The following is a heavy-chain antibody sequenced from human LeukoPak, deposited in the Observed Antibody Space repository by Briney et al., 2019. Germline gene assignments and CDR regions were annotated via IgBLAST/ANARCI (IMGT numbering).Heavy chain of an antibody. CDR3: AREQDWYFDL. Sequence: PGGSLRLSCAASGFTFSNYWMSWVRQAPGKGLEWVANIKQDGIETCYVDSVKGRFTLSRDNAKNSLHLQVNSLRAEDTAVYYCAREQDWYFDLWGRGTLVTVSS. J-gene: IGHJ2*01. CDR2: IKQDGIET. CDR1: GFTFSNYW. V-gene: IGHV3-7*01.